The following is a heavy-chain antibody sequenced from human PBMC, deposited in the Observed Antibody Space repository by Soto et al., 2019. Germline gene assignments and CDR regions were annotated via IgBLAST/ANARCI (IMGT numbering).Heavy chain of an antibody. J-gene: IGHJ5*02. CDR1: GDSITSNSYF. CDR2: IYYSGTT. D-gene: IGHD2-2*01. V-gene: IGHV4-39*07. CDR3: ARVPDR. Sequence: SETLSLTCTVSGDSITSNSYFWAWIRQPPGKGLEWIGSIYYSGTTYYNPSLKGRVTISVDRSKNQFSLKLSSVTAADTAVYYCARVPDRWGQGTLVTVSS.